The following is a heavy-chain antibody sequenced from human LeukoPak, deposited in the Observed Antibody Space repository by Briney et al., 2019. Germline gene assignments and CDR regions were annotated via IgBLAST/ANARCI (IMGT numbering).Heavy chain of an antibody. V-gene: IGHV1-2*02. CDR2: INPNSGGT. J-gene: IGHJ4*02. CDR3: ATLGSPNFDN. CDR1: GYSFTDYY. Sequence: GASVKVSCKASGYSFTDYYIHWVRQAPGQGLEWMGWINPNSGGTKYAQKFQGRVTMTRDTSTSAAYVELSRLRSDDTAMYYCATLGSPNFDNWGQGTLVTVSS. D-gene: IGHD2-15*01.